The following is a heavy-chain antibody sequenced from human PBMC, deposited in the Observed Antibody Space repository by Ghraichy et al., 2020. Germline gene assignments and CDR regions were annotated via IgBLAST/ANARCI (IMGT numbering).Heavy chain of an antibody. CDR2: ITMSGTST. CDR1: GFTFSSYY. CDR3: AREPAAGIDY. D-gene: IGHD1-14*01. V-gene: IGHV3-21*06. J-gene: IGHJ4*02. Sequence: GGSLRLSCAASGFTFSSYYMSWVRQAPGKGLEWVSSITMSGTSTYYADSVKGRFTVSRDNAKNSLSLQMNSLRADDTAMYYCAREPAAGIDYWGQGTLVTVSS.